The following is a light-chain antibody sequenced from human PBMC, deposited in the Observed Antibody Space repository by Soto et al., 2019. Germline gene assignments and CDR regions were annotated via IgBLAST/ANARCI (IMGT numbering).Light chain of an antibody. Sequence: EVVMRQSPATLSVSPGEGATLSCRASQGIGDTLAWYQQRPGQAPRLLIFGASGRATGIPDRFSGSGSGTDFTLTISRLEPEDFAVYYCQQYGSLSWTFGQGTKVDIK. V-gene: IGKV3-20*01. CDR3: QQYGSLSWT. CDR1: QGIGDT. J-gene: IGKJ1*01. CDR2: GAS.